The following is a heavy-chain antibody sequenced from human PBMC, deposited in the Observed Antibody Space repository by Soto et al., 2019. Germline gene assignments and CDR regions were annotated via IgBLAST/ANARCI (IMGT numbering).Heavy chain of an antibody. D-gene: IGHD5-18*01. CDR3: ARHRYSYGVYYFDY. CDR2: IYYSGST. Sequence: SETLSLTYTVAGVSIGSYYWSWPRQPPGKGLEWIGYIYYSGSTNYNPSLTSRVTISVDTSKNQFSLKLSSVTAADTAVYYCARHRYSYGVYYFDYWGQGTLVTVSS. V-gene: IGHV4-59*08. J-gene: IGHJ4*02. CDR1: GVSIGSYY.